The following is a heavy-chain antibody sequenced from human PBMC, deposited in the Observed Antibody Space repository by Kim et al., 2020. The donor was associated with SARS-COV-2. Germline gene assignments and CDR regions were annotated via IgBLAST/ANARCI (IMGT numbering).Heavy chain of an antibody. D-gene: IGHD6-19*01. CDR3: AKDGLPYSSGWYESDAFDI. Sequence: GGSLRLSCAASGFTFDDYTMHWVRQAPGKGLEWVSLISWDGGSTYYADSVKGRFTISRDNSKNSLYLQMNSLRTEDTALYYCAKDGLPYSSGWYESDAFDIWGQGTMVTVSS. CDR1: GFTFDDYT. J-gene: IGHJ3*02. CDR2: ISWDGGST. V-gene: IGHV3-43*01.